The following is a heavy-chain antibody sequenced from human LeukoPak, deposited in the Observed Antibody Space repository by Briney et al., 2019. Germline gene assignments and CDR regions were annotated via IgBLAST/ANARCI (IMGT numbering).Heavy chain of an antibody. CDR2: IKEDGSEK. CDR3: ASRSYSGYDSFDY. V-gene: IGHV3-7*02. CDR1: GFSFTSYW. Sequence: PGGSLRLSCAASGFSFTSYWMSWVRQAPGKGLEWVASIKEDGSEKYYADSVKGRFTISRDNSKNTLYLQMNSLRAEDTAVYYCASRSYSGYDSFDYWGQGTLVTVSS. D-gene: IGHD5-12*01. J-gene: IGHJ4*02.